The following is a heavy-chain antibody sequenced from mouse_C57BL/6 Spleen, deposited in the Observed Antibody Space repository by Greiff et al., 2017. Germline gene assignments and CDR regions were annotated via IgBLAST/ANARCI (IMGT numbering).Heavy chain of an antibody. CDR3: ARAYYGSSYVDY. J-gene: IGHJ2*01. CDR1: GYSFTSYY. D-gene: IGHD1-1*01. V-gene: IGHV1-66*01. CDR2: IYPGSGNT. Sequence: QVQLQQSGPELVKPGASVQISCKASGYSFTSYYLHWVRQRPGQGLEWIGWIYPGSGNTKYNEKFKGKATLAAYTSSSTADMQLSSLASGDSAVYYCARAYYGSSYVDYWGQGTTLTVSS.